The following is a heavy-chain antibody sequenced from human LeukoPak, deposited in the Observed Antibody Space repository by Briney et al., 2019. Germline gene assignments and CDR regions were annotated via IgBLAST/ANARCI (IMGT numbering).Heavy chain of an antibody. CDR1: GGSISSGDYY. V-gene: IGHV4-30-4*08. Sequence: NPSETLSLTCTVSGGSISSGDYYWSWIRQPPGKGLEWIGYIYYSGSTYYNPSLKSRVTISVDTSKNQFSLKLSSVTAAHTAVYYCARSITMIVVVITPDAFDIWGHGTMVTVSS. CDR2: IYYSGST. CDR3: ARSITMIVVVITPDAFDI. J-gene: IGHJ3*02. D-gene: IGHD3-22*01.